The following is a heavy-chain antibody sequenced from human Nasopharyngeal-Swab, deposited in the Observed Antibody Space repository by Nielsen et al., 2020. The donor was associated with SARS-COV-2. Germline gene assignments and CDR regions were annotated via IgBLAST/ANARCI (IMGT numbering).Heavy chain of an antibody. V-gene: IGHV3-11*06. CDR3: ASYKMGIDY. J-gene: IGHJ4*02. CDR2: ISSSSSYT. Sequence: WIRQPPGKGLEWVSYISSSSSYTNYADSVKGRLTISRDNAKNSLYLQMNSLRAEDTAVYYCASYKMGIDYWGQGTLVTVSS. D-gene: IGHD3-10*01.